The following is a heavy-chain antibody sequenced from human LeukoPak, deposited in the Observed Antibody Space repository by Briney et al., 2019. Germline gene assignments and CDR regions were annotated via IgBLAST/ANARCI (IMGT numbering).Heavy chain of an antibody. D-gene: IGHD1-26*01. Sequence: GGSLRLSCAASGFTFGDTWMNWVRQVPGQGLEWVANIKQDGSEKFYVASVKGRFTISRDNAKNSLYLQMNSLRAEDTAVYYCARRGSYSFDYWGQGTLVTVSS. J-gene: IGHJ4*02. CDR1: GFTFGDTW. CDR2: IKQDGSEK. CDR3: ARRGSYSFDY. V-gene: IGHV3-7*01.